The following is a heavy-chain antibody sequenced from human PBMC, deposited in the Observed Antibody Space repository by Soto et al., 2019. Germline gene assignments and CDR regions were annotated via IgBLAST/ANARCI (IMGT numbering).Heavy chain of an antibody. CDR1: EFTFSNYA. Sequence: GGSLRLSCAASEFTFSNYAMSWVRQAPGKGLEWVSAISYGGGTTYYADSVKGRFTISRDNSKNTLYLQMNSLRAEDTAVFYCAKNPGYYYDSTGYHFDYWGQGTLVTVSS. V-gene: IGHV3-23*01. D-gene: IGHD3-22*01. J-gene: IGHJ4*02. CDR2: ISYGGGTT. CDR3: AKNPGYYYDSTGYHFDY.